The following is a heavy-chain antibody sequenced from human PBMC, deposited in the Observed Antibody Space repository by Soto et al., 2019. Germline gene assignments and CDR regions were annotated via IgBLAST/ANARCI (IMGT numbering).Heavy chain of an antibody. CDR2: IYYSGST. J-gene: IGHJ4*02. CDR1: GGSISSYY. CDR3: ARGNGDYDY. Sequence: SETLSLTCTVSGGSISSYYWSWIRQPPGKGLEWIGYIYYSGSTNYNPSLKSRVTISVDTSKNQFSLKLSSVTAADTAVYYCARGNGDYDYWGQGTLVTVSS. V-gene: IGHV4-59*01. D-gene: IGHD4-17*01.